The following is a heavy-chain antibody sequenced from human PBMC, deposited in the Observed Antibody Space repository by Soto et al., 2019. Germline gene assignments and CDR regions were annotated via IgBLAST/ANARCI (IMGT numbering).Heavy chain of an antibody. J-gene: IGHJ4*02. D-gene: IGHD3-3*01. CDR1: GGSISSGGYS. CDR3: ASDLWSGYTLGHYYFDN. V-gene: IGHV4-30-2*03. Sequence: PSETLSLTCAVSGGSISSGGYSWSWIRQPPGKGLEWIGSMYYSGSSYYNPSLKSRVTIFVDTSKNQFSLRLSSVTAADTAVYYCASDLWSGYTLGHYYFDNWGQGSLVTVSS. CDR2: MYYSGSS.